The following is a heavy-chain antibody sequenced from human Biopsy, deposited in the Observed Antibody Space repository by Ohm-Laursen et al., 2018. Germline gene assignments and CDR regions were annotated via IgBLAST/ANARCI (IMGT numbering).Heavy chain of an antibody. CDR3: ARNTGWYGDLYYFDY. V-gene: IGHV1-46*01. Sequence: SVKVTCKASGYSFTSYYMHWVRQAPGQGLEWMGMINPSGSTTSYPQIFQGRVTMTRDTSKSTVYMELSSLRSADTAVYFCARNTGWYGDLYYFDYWGQGTLVTVSS. CDR2: INPSGSTT. J-gene: IGHJ4*02. D-gene: IGHD6-19*01. CDR1: GYSFTSYY.